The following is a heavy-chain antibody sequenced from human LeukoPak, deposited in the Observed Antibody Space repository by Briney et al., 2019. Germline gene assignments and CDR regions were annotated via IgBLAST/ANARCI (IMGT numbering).Heavy chain of an antibody. J-gene: IGHJ4*02. D-gene: IGHD1-1*01. V-gene: IGHV4-4*09. CDR2: IYSTGTT. CDR1: GTFVSGFY. CDR3: GERWRGTIDY. Sequence: PSETLSLTCTVSGTFVSGFYWTWIRQPPGKGLEWIGFIYSTGTTSYNSSLQSRVTISVDTSKNQFSLKLKSVIAADTAIYYCGERWRGTIDYWGQGTLVAVSS.